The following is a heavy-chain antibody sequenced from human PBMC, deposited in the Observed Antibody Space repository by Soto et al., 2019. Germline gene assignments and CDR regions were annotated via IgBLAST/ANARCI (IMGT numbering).Heavy chain of an antibody. V-gene: IGHV1-18*04. Sequence: QVQLVQSGAEVKKPGASVKVSCKASGYTFTSYGISWVRQAPGQGLEWMGWISAYNGNTNYAQKLQGRVTMTTDRSTSTAYVELRSLGSDDAAVYYCAGRCGSSWYGDDAFDIWGQGTMVTVSS. CDR3: AGRCGSSWYGDDAFDI. D-gene: IGHD6-13*01. CDR2: ISAYNGNT. J-gene: IGHJ3*02. CDR1: GYTFTSYG.